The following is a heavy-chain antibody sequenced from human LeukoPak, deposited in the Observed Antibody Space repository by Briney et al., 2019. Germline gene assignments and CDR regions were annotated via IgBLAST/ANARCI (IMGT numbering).Heavy chain of an antibody. V-gene: IGHV3-48*03. Sequence: SGGPLSFSCAASGFTFSGFVLNGFPQAPGPGLEWLSAISASGGTTYYADSVKGRFTISRDNAKNSLYLQMDSLRAEDTAVYYCARDHDDWGQGTLVTVSS. CDR2: ISASGGTT. CDR3: ARDHDD. CDR1: GFTFSGFV. J-gene: IGHJ4*02.